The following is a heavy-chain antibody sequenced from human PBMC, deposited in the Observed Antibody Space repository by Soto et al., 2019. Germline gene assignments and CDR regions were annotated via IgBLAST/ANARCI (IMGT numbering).Heavy chain of an antibody. D-gene: IGHD3-9*01. CDR2: ISGSGGST. J-gene: IGHJ4*02. Sequence: GGSLRLSCAASGFTFSSYAVSWVRQAPGKGLEWVSAISGSGGSTYYADSVKGRFTISRDNSKNTLYLQMNSLRAEDTAVYYCAKDHIIRPYYDILTGYYYFDYWGQGTLVTVSS. CDR3: AKDHIIRPYYDILTGYYYFDY. V-gene: IGHV3-23*01. CDR1: GFTFSSYA.